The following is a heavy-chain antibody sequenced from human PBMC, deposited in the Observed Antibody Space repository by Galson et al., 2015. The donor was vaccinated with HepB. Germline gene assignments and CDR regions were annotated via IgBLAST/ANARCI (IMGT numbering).Heavy chain of an antibody. CDR3: ARGRYCTSGACPYYFDN. CDR2: MNPDSGNT. Sequence: SVKVSCKASGYTFTNHDINWVRQATGRGLERMGWMNPDSGNTGYAQKFQGRVTMTRNTSIRTAYMELSSLRSEDTAVYYCARGRYCTSGACPYYFDNWGQGTLVTVSS. J-gene: IGHJ4*02. D-gene: IGHD2-8*01. CDR1: GYTFTNHD. V-gene: IGHV1-8*01.